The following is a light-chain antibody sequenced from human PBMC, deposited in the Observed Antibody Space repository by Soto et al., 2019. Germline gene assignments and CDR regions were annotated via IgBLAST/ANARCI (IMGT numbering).Light chain of an antibody. CDR2: AAS. CDR3: LQDNNYPWT. CDR1: QGIRND. V-gene: IGKV1-6*01. J-gene: IGKJ1*01. Sequence: AIQMTQSPSSLSTSVGDRVTITCRASQGIRNDLGWYQQKPRKAPKLLIYAASTLQSGVPSRFSGSGSGTDFILTISSLQPEDFATYYCLQDNNYPWTFGQGTKVEIK.